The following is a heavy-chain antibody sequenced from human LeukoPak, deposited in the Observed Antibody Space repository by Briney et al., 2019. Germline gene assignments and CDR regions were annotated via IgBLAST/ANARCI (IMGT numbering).Heavy chain of an antibody. CDR3: ASGPMDPYYYYYGMDV. CDR1: GGSISSSSYY. J-gene: IGHJ6*02. D-gene: IGHD3-10*01. Sequence: SETLSLTCTVSGGSISSSSYYWGWIRQPPGKGLEWIGSIYYSGSTYYNPSLKSRVTISVDTSKNQFSLKLSSVTAADTAVYYCASGPMDPYYYYYGMDVWGQGTTVTVSS. CDR2: IYYSGST. V-gene: IGHV4-39*07.